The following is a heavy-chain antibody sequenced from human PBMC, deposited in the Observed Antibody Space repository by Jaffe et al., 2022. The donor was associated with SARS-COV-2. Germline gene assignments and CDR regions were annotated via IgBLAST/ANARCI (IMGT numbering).Heavy chain of an antibody. CDR2: INAGNGNT. Sequence: QVQLVQSGAEVKKPGASVKVSCKASGYTFTSYAMHWVRQAPGQRLEWMGWINAGNGNTKYSQKFQGRVTITRDTSASTAYMELSSLRSEDTAVYYCARDREDEHYYYYGMDVWGQGTTVTVSS. V-gene: IGHV1-3*01. CDR1: GYTFTSYA. J-gene: IGHJ6*02. CDR3: ARDREDEHYYYYGMDV.